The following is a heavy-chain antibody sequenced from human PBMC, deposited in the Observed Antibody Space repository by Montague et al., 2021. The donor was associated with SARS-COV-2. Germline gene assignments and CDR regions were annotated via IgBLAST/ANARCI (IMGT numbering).Heavy chain of an antibody. CDR2: ISHGGTT. CDR1: SDSFSSSDW. Sequence: SETLSLTCTVSSDSFSSSDWWSWFRQPPGEGLVWIGGISHGGTTNYKSSLQSRVTMSLDKSKNQYSLKLTSVTAADTAVYYCAREAKAVSGRLDSWGQGTLVTVSS. J-gene: IGHJ4*02. V-gene: IGHV4-4*02. D-gene: IGHD6-19*01. CDR3: AREAKAVSGRLDS.